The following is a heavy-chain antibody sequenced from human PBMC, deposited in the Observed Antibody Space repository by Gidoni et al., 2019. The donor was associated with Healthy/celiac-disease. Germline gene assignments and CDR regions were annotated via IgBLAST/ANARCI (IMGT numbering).Heavy chain of an antibody. J-gene: IGHJ6*03. D-gene: IGHD3-3*01. Sequence: QVQLQESGPGLVKPSETLSLTCTVSGGSISSYYWSWIRQPPGKGLEWIGYIYYSGSTNYNPSRKSRVTIAVDTSKNQFSLKLSSVTAADTAVYYCASSTPFYDFWSGYFTPMDVWGKGTTVTVSS. V-gene: IGHV4-59*01. CDR3: ASSTPFYDFWSGYFTPMDV. CDR1: GGSISSYY. CDR2: IYYSGST.